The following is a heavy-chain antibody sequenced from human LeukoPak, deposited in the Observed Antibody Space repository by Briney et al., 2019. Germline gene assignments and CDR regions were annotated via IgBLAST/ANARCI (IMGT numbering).Heavy chain of an antibody. CDR3: VQDGPLRSDY. CDR1: CASMNTYY. J-gene: IGHJ4*02. D-gene: IGHD3-16*01. V-gene: IGHV4-4*07. CDR2: IFASGAT. Sequence: PETPSLTCTVSCASMNTYYYSWIRQPAGKGLEWIGRIFASGATNYNPSLKSRIAMSVDTPKNQFFLNLTSVTAADTAMYYCVQDGPLRSDYWGQGTLVTASS.